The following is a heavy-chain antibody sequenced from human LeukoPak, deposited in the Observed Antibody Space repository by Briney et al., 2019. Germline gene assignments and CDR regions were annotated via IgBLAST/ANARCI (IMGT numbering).Heavy chain of an antibody. V-gene: IGHV1-2*02. D-gene: IGHD2-2*01. CDR2: INPNSGGT. J-gene: IGHJ5*02. CDR1: GYTFTGYY. Sequence: ASVKVSCKASGYTFTGYYMHWVRQAPGQGLEWMGWINPNSGGTNYAQKFQGRVTMTRDTSTSTAYMELSRLRSDDTAVYYCARADIVVVPAASIWFDPWGQGTLVTVSS. CDR3: ARADIVVVPAASIWFDP.